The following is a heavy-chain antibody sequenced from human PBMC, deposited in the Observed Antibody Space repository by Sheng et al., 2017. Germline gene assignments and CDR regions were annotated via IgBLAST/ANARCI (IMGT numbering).Heavy chain of an antibody. CDR1: GFTFNSHG. D-gene: IGHD6-19*01. J-gene: IGHJ4*02. V-gene: IGHV3-30*03. Sequence: QVQLVESGGRVVQPGRPLRLSCAASGFTFNSHGMHWARQAPGKGLEWVAVIRMMEITTLCSLRGGPFTISRDNSNNTLSLQMNSLRLDDTAVYYCVVALAGSHSWGQGT. CDR2: IRMMEIT. CDR3: VVALAGSHS.